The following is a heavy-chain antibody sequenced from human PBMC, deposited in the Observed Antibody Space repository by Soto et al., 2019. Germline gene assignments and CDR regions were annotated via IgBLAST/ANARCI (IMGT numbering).Heavy chain of an antibody. CDR3: ARSQGSSTSLEIYYYYYYGMDV. D-gene: IGHD2-2*01. Sequence: QVQLVQSGAEVKKPGSSVKVSCKASGGTFSSYAISWVRQAPGQGLEWMGGIIPISGTANYAQKFPGTVTITADESTSTAYMELSRLRSADTAVYYCARSQGSSTSLEIYYYYYYGMDVWGQGTTVTVSS. J-gene: IGHJ6*02. V-gene: IGHV1-69*01. CDR1: GGTFSSYA. CDR2: IIPISGTA.